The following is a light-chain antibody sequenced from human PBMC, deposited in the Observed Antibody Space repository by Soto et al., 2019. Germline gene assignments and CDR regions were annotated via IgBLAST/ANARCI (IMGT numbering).Light chain of an antibody. V-gene: IGLV1-44*01. J-gene: IGLJ3*02. CDR2: SKD. CDR3: AAWDDRLNGRV. Sequence: QSVLTQPPSASGTPGQRVTISCSGSSSNIGANTVNWYQQLPGTAPKLLIYSKDQRPSGVPDRFSGSKSGTSASLAISGLQSEDEADYYCAAWDDRLNGRVFGGGTKVTVL. CDR1: SSNIGANT.